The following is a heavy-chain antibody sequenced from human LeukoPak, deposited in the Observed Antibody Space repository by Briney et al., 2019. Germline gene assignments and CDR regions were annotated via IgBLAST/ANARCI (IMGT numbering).Heavy chain of an antibody. V-gene: IGHV3-23*01. CDR1: GFTFTNYA. CDR2: ISGSGGST. CDR3: AKVWKGNYYDY. D-gene: IGHD1-1*01. J-gene: IGHJ4*02. Sequence: PGGSLRLSCAASGFTFTNYAMTWVRQAPGRGLEWVSGISGSGGSTCYADSVKGRFIISRDNSESTLYLQMNRLRAEDTALYYCAKVWKGNYYDYWGQGTLVTVSS.